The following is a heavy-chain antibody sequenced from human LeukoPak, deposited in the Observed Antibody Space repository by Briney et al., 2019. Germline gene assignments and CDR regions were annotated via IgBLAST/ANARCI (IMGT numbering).Heavy chain of an antibody. D-gene: IGHD3/OR15-3a*01. Sequence: GASVKVSCKASGYTFTGYYMHWVRQAPGQGLEWMGRINPNSGGTNYAQKFQGRVTMTRDTSISTAYMELNRLRCDDTAVYYCAGGGGADFYFDYWGQGTLVTVSS. CDR1: GYTFTGYY. J-gene: IGHJ4*02. CDR2: INPNSGGT. V-gene: IGHV1-2*06. CDR3: AGGGGADFYFDY.